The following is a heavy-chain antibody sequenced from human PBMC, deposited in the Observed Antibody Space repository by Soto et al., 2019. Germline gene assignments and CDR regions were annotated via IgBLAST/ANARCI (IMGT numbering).Heavy chain of an antibody. J-gene: IGHJ6*02. V-gene: IGHV3-74*01. CDR2: INSDGSST. D-gene: IGHD6-19*01. Sequence: PGGFLRLSCAASGFTFSSYWMHWVRQAPGKGLVWVSRINSDGSSTSYADSVKGRFTISRDNAKNTLYLQMNSLRAEDTAVYYCARDPSSGWYGYYYYYGMDVWGQGTTVTVSS. CDR1: GFTFSSYW. CDR3: ARDPSSGWYGYYYYYGMDV.